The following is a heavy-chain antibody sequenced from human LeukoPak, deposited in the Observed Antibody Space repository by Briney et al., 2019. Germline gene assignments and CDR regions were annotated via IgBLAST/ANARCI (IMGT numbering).Heavy chain of an antibody. V-gene: IGHV4-59*01. D-gene: IGHD4-17*01. CDR3: ARGGTTVTPGLLWFDP. J-gene: IGHJ5*02. CDR2: IYYSGST. CDR1: GGSISSYY. Sequence: SETLSLTCTVSGGSISSYYWNWIRQPPGKGLEWIGSIYYSGSTNYSPSLKSRVTISVDTSKNQFSLKLSSVTAADTAVYYCARGGTTVTPGLLWFDPWGQGTLVTVSS.